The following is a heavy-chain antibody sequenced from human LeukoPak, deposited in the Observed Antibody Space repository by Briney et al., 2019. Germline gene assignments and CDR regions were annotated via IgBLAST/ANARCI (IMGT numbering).Heavy chain of an antibody. D-gene: IGHD3-22*01. V-gene: IGHV5-51*01. CDR1: GYRFINYW. CDR3: TTYFETGGYFAFDH. CDR2: IYPDDSNT. J-gene: IGHJ4*02. Sequence: GESLKISFKTSGYRFINYWIGWVRQRPGKGLEWMTIIYPDDSNTKYSPSLQGQVTISVDKSIGTAYPQWSSLKASDTAMYYCTTYFETGGYFAFDHWGQGTLVTVSS.